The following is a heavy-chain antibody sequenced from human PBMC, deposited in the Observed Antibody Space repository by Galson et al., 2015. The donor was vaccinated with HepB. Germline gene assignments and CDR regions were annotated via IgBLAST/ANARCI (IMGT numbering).Heavy chain of an antibody. CDR1: GGSFSGYY. Sequence: SETLSLTCAVYGGSFSGYYWSWIRQPPGKGLEWIGEISHSGSTNYNPSLKSRVTISVDTSKNQFSLKLSSVAAADTAVYYCARGAPTPYCSSTRCYLWFDPWGQGTLVTVSS. J-gene: IGHJ5*02. CDR3: ARGAPTPYCSSTRCYLWFDP. V-gene: IGHV4-34*01. CDR2: ISHSGST. D-gene: IGHD2-2*01.